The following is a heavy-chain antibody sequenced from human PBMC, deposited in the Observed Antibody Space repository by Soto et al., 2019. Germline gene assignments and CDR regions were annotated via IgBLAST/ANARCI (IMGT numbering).Heavy chain of an antibody. V-gene: IGHV4-34*01. J-gene: IGHJ6*02. CDR1: GGSFSGYY. Sequence: QVQLQQWGAGLLKPSETLSLTCAVYGGSFSGYYWSWIRQPPGKGLEWIGEINHSGSTNYNPSLKSRVTISVDTSKNQFSLKLSSVTAADTAVYYCAIGGSGYRGWYYYGMDVWGQGTTVTGSS. CDR3: AIGGSGYRGWYYYGMDV. CDR2: INHSGST. D-gene: IGHD3-22*01.